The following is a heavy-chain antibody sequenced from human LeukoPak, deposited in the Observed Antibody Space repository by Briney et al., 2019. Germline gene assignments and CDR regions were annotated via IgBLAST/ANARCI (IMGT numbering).Heavy chain of an antibody. CDR1: GDSITSSNNY. Sequence: SETLSLTCTVSGDSITSSNNYWGWIRQPPGKGLEWIASINYSGSTSYNPSLKSRVTISVDTSKNQFSLKLSSVTAADTAVYYCASLYYDLNFDYWGQGTLVIVSS. J-gene: IGHJ4*02. V-gene: IGHV4-39*01. CDR2: INYSGST. CDR3: ASLYYDLNFDY. D-gene: IGHD3-22*01.